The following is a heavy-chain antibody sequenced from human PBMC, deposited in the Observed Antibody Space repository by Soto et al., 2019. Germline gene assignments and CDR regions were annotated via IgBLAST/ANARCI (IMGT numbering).Heavy chain of an antibody. CDR1: GFTFDDCA. CDR2: ISWNSGSI. J-gene: IGHJ3*02. CDR3: AKDLRIAAAGTPHDAFDI. Sequence: PGGSLRLSCAASGFTFDDCAMHWVRQAPGKGLEWVSGISWNSGSIGYADSVKGRFTISRDNAKNSLYLQMNSLRAEDTALYYCAKDLRIAAAGTPHDAFDIWGQGTMVTVSS. D-gene: IGHD6-13*01. V-gene: IGHV3-9*01.